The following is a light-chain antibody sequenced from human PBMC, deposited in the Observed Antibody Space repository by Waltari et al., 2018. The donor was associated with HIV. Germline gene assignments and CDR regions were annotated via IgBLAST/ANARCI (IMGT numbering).Light chain of an antibody. CDR2: DNT. J-gene: IGLJ1*01. V-gene: IGLV1-40*01. CDR1: SSNLGTGYA. CDR3: QSFDTNLSGSYV. Sequence: QSVLTQPPSVSGAPGQSVTISCTGSSSNLGTGYAVHWYQQLPGAAPKLLIFDNTNRPSGVPGRFSGSRSGTSASLAIAGLLAEDEAEYYCQSFDTNLSGSYVFGTGTAVSVL.